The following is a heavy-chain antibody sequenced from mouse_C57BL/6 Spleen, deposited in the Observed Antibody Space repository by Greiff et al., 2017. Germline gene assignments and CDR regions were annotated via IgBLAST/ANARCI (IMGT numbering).Heavy chain of an antibody. CDR1: GFTFSSYG. Sequence: EVMLVESGGDLVKPGGSLKLSCAASGFTFSSYGMSWVRQTPDKRLEWVATISSGGSYTYYPASVKGRFTISRDNAKNTLYLQMSSLKSEDTAMYYCARDDYDDWYFDVWGTGTTVTVSS. J-gene: IGHJ1*03. D-gene: IGHD2-4*01. CDR3: ARDDYDDWYFDV. V-gene: IGHV5-6*01. CDR2: ISSGGSYT.